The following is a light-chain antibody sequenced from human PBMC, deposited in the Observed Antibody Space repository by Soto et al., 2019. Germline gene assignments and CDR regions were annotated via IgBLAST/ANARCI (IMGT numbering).Light chain of an antibody. CDR1: SSDVGGYNY. CDR2: DVS. J-gene: IGLJ2*01. V-gene: IGLV2-14*01. Sequence: QSALTQPASVSGSPGQSITISCTGTSSDVGGYNYVSWYQQHPGKAPKLMIYDVSNRPSGVSNRFSGSKSGNTASLTISGLQAEDEAAYYCSSYTSSSPRVFGGGTKLTVL. CDR3: SSYTSSSPRV.